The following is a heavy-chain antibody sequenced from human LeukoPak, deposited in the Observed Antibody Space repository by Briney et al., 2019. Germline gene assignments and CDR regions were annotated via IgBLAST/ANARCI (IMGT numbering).Heavy chain of an antibody. CDR1: GFTVSGTH. CDR2: MYTGGTT. Sequence: WGSLRLSCAASGFTVSGTHMSWVRQAPGKGLEWVSAMYTGGTTYYADSVTGRFTVSRDTSRNTLFLHMNNLGAEDTAVYYCAKDEATSGGGLASWGQGTLVT. CDR3: AKDEATSGGGLAS. J-gene: IGHJ5*01. V-gene: IGHV3-53*01. D-gene: IGHD3-16*01.